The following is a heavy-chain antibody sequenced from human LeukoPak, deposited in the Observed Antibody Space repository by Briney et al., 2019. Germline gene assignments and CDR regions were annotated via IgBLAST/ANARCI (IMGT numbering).Heavy chain of an antibody. J-gene: IGHJ4*02. CDR1: EFTFSTYG. Sequence: PGRSLRLSCAASEFTFSTYGMHWVRQAPGKGLEWVAVISYDGSKKYHADSVKGRFTISRDNSKNTLYLQMNSLRPEDTGVYYCAREDTAMVTLDYWGQGTLVTVSS. CDR3: AREDTAMVTLDY. D-gene: IGHD5-18*01. CDR2: ISYDGSKK. V-gene: IGHV3-30*03.